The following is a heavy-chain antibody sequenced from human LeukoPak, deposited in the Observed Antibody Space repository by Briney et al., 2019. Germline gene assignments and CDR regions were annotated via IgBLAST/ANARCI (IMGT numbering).Heavy chain of an antibody. Sequence: GSLRLSCAASGFSFSSYAMSWIRQPAGKGLEWIGRIYSNGNTNYNPSLKSRVTMSLDTSKNQLSLQLISVTAADTAVYYCARQNRAFYYMDVWGQGTTVTVSS. J-gene: IGHJ6*03. CDR1: GFSFSSYA. V-gene: IGHV4-4*07. CDR2: IYSNGNT. CDR3: ARQNRAFYYMDV.